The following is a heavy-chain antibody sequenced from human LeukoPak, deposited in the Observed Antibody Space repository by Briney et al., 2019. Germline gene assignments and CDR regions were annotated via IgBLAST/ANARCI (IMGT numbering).Heavy chain of an antibody. CDR2: INTNTGNP. CDR1: GYTFTSYS. J-gene: IGHJ4*02. V-gene: IGHV7-4-1*02. Sequence: ASVKVSCKASGYTFTSYSMNWVRQAPGQGLEWMGWINTNTGNPTYAQGFTGRFVFSLDTSVSTAYLQISSLKAEDTAVYYCARIPGSGWYQIFDYWGQGTLVTVSS. D-gene: IGHD6-19*01. CDR3: ARIPGSGWYQIFDY.